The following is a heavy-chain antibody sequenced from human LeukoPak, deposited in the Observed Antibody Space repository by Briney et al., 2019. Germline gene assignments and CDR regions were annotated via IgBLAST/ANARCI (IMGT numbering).Heavy chain of an antibody. D-gene: IGHD4-17*01. CDR1: GFTFSTYG. J-gene: IGHJ6*03. CDR3: AKDRDYGDYPSAYYYYMDV. V-gene: IGHV3-30*02. CDR2: TRYDGTNK. Sequence: GGCLRLSCAASGFTFSTYGIHWVRQAPGKWLDWVAFTRYDGTNKWYADSVKGRFTISRDNSKNMLYLQMNSLGAEDTAVYHCAKDRDYGDYPSAYYYYMDVWGKGTTVTVSS.